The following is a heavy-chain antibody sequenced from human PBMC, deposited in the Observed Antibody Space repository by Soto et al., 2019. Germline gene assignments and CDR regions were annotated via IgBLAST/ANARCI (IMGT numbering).Heavy chain of an antibody. CDR3: ARAPDYYDSSGPFDY. D-gene: IGHD3-22*01. Sequence: TLSLTCTVSGGSVSSGSYYWSWIRQPPGKGLEWIGYIYYSGSTNYNPSLKSRVTISVDTSKNQFSLKLSSVTAADTAVYYCARAPDYYDSSGPFDYWGQGTLVTVSS. V-gene: IGHV4-61*01. CDR2: IYYSGST. J-gene: IGHJ4*02. CDR1: GGSVSSGSYY.